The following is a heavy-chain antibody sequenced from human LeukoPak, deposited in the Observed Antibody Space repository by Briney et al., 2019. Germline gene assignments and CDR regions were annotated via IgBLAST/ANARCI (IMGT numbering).Heavy chain of an antibody. CDR1: GGSISSSSYY. CDR3: ARSDYDSSGYYYYFDY. V-gene: IGHV4-39*07. CDR2: IYHSGST. J-gene: IGHJ4*02. D-gene: IGHD3-22*01. Sequence: SETLSLTCTVSGGSISSSSYYWGWIRQPPGKGLEWIGSIYHSGSTYYNPSLKSRVTISVDTSKNQFSLKLSSVTAADTAVYYCARSDYDSSGYYYYFDYWGQGTLVTVSS.